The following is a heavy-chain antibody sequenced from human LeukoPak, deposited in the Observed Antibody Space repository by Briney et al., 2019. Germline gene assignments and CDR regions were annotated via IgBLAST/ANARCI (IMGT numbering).Heavy chain of an antibody. CDR3: ATHQYSTDMYFDY. V-gene: IGHV1-2*02. CDR2: INPNSGGT. Sequence: ASVKVSCKASGYTFTGYYMHWVRQAPGQGLEWMGWINPNSGGTNYAQKFQGRVTMTRDTSISTAYMELSRLRSDDTAVYYCATHQYSTDMYFDYWGQGTLVTVSS. D-gene: IGHD6-6*01. CDR1: GYTFTGYY. J-gene: IGHJ4*02.